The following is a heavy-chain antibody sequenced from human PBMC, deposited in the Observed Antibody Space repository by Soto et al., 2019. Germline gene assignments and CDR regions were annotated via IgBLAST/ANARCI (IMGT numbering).Heavy chain of an antibody. V-gene: IGHV3-23*01. CDR1: GFTFSSYA. J-gene: IGHJ6*02. CDR2: ISGSGGST. D-gene: IGHD6-6*01. CDR3: AKGYEDSSSSEPYYGMDV. Sequence: EVQLLESGGGLVQPGGSLRLSCAASGFTFSSYAMSWVRQAPGKGLEWDSAISGSGGSTYYADSVKGRFTISRDNSKNTLYLQMNSLRAEDTAVYYCAKGYEDSSSSEPYYGMDVWGQGTTVSVSS.